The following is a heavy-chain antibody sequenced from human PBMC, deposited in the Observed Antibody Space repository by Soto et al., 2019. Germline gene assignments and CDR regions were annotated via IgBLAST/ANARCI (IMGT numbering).Heavy chain of an antibody. D-gene: IGHD3-3*01. Sequence: QVQLVQSGTEVKKPGSSVNVSCKTSGGTFGNTAVTWVRQAPGQGLEWMGGIVPMFGTANYAQKFQGRVTITADESTNTAYMELNSLRSDDTGVYFCARDGDPGYAFWSGPLGGGRFDPWGQGTLVTVSS. CDR3: ARDGDPGYAFWSGPLGGGRFDP. J-gene: IGHJ5*02. V-gene: IGHV1-69*12. CDR2: IVPMFGTA. CDR1: GGTFGNTA.